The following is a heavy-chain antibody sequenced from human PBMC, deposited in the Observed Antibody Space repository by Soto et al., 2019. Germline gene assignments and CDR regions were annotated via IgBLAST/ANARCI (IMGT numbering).Heavy chain of an antibody. J-gene: IGHJ4*02. V-gene: IGHV4-30-2*01. CDR1: GGSISSGGYS. CDR3: ARGKVVALGY. D-gene: IGHD2-15*01. CDR2: IYHSGST. Sequence: QLQLQASGSGLVKPSQTLSLTCAVSGGSISSGGYSWSWIRQPPGKGLEWIGYIYHSGSTYYNPSLKSRFTILVDRSKNQFSLKLSSVTAADTAVYYCARGKVVALGYWGQGTLVTVSS.